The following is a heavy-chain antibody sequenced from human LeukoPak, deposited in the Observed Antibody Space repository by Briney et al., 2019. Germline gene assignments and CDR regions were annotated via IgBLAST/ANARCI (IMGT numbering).Heavy chain of an antibody. V-gene: IGHV3-23*01. D-gene: IGHD3-10*01. CDR2: ISGSGGST. CDR3: AKASYGSGSYYFDY. CDR1: GFTFSSYA. J-gene: IGHJ4*02. Sequence: GGSLRLSCAASGFTFSSYAMSWVRQAPGKGLEWVSAISGSGGSTYYADSVKGRFTISRDNSKNTLYLQMNSLRAEGTAVYYCAKASYGSGSYYFDYWGQGTLVTVSS.